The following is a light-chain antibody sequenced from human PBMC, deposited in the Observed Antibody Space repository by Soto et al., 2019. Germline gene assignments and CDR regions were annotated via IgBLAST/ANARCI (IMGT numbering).Light chain of an antibody. CDR3: QQYKTSLLT. J-gene: IGKJ4*01. Sequence: DIQMTQSPSTLSGSVGDRVTITCRASQTISSWLAWYQQKPGKAPKLLIYKASTLKSGVPSRFSGSGSGTEFTLTISSLQPDDFATYYCQQYKTSLLTFGGGTKVEIK. CDR1: QTISSW. V-gene: IGKV1-5*03. CDR2: KAS.